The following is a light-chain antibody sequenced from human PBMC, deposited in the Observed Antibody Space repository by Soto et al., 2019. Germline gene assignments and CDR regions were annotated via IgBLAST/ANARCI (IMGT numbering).Light chain of an antibody. CDR3: QQYKSWPT. CDR2: GAS. J-gene: IGKJ2*01. V-gene: IGKV3-15*01. CDR1: QSVSST. Sequence: EIVMTQSPATLSVSPGERATLSCRASQSVSSTLAWYQQKPGQAPRLLIYGASTRATGIPARFSGSGSGTEFTLTISSLQSEDFAVYYCQQYKSWPTFGQGTKVDNK.